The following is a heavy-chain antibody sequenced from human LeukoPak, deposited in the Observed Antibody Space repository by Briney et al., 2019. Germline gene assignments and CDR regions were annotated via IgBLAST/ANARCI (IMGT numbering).Heavy chain of an antibody. CDR1: GYTFTSCH. V-gene: IGHV1-46*01. J-gene: IGHJ3*02. D-gene: IGHD2-2*01. CDR2: INPSGGST. CDR3: ARQTGMDADQDAFDI. Sequence: ASVKVSCKASGYTFTSCHMHWVRQAPGQGLEWMGIINPSGGSTSYAQKFQGRVTMTRDTSTSTVYMELSSLRSEDTAVDYCARQTGMDADQDAFDIWGQGTMVTVSS.